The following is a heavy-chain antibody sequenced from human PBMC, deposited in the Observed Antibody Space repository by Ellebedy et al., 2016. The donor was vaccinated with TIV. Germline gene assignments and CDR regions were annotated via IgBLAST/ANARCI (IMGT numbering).Heavy chain of an antibody. CDR2: ITNKGRGGTT. J-gene: IGHJ4*02. V-gene: IGHV3-72*01. CDR1: GFTFSDHY. D-gene: IGHD1-26*01. Sequence: GESLKISCAASGFTFSDHYMAWVRQAPGKGLEWVGLITNKGRGGTTEYAASVKGRITISRDDSNNLLYLQLNSLKSEDTAVYYCASLVVGGTPSDYWGQGTLVTVSS. CDR3: ASLVVGGTPSDY.